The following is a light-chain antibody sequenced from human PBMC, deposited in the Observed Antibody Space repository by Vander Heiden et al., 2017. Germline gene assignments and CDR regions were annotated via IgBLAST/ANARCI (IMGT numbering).Light chain of an antibody. V-gene: IGLV3-1*01. CDR1: KLGDKY. Sequence: SYELTQPPSVSVSPVQTASISCSGHKLGDKYTSWYQQKPGQSPVLVSYQDNKRPSGIPERFSGSNSGNTATLTISGTQAMDEAYYYCQAWDSNTVIFGGGTELTVL. J-gene: IGLJ2*01. CDR2: QDN. CDR3: QAWDSNTVI.